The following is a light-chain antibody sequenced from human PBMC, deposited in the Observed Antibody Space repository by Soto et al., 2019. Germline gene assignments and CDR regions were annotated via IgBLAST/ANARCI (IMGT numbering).Light chain of an antibody. J-gene: IGLJ3*02. CDR2: EVS. V-gene: IGLV2-14*01. Sequence: QSVLTQPASVSGSPGQSITISCTGTSSDVGGYNYVSWYQQHPGKAPKLKIYEVSNRPSGVSDRFSGSKSGNTASLTISGLQAEDEADYYCSSFTSINTWVFGGGTKVTV. CDR1: SSDVGGYNY. CDR3: SSFTSINTWV.